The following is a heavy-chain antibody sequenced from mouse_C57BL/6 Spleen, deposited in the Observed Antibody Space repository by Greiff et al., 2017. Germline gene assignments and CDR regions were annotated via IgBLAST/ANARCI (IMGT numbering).Heavy chain of an antibody. CDR2: INPNNGGT. D-gene: IGHD1-1*01. CDR3: ARYYAVSSYD. J-gene: IGHJ2*01. Sequence: EVQLQQSGPELVKPGASVKISCKASGYTFTDYYMNWVKQSHGKSLEWIGDINPNNGGTSYNQKFKGKATLTVGKSASTADMELRSLTSEDSAVYYCARYYAVSSYDWGQGTTLTVSS. V-gene: IGHV1-26*01. CDR1: GYTFTDYY.